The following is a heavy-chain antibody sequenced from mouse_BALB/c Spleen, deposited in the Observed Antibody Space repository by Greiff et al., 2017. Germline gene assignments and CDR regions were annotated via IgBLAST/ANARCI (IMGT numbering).Heavy chain of an antibody. CDR3: ARWLYYGSRERFDY. D-gene: IGHD1-1*01. CDR2: INPYNGDT. Sequence: VQLQQSGPELVKPGASVKISCTASGYSFTGYFMNWVMQSHGKSLEWIGGINPYNGDTFYNQKFKGKATLTVDKSSSTVHMELRRLESEDAAVYYCARWLYYGSRERFDYWGQGTTLTVSS. V-gene: IGHV1-20*02. J-gene: IGHJ2*01. CDR1: GYSFTGYF.